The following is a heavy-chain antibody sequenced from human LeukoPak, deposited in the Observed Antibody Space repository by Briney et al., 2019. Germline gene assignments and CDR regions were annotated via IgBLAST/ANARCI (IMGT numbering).Heavy chain of an antibody. CDR1: GGSFSGYY. Sequence: SETLSLTCAVYGGSFSGYYWSWIRQPPGKGLEWIGEINHSGSTNYNPALKSRVTISVDMSKNHFSLTLNSVTAADTAVYYCATEWTDGEYVDYWGQGTLVTVSS. CDR3: ATEWTDGEYVDY. D-gene: IGHD4-17*01. J-gene: IGHJ4*02. V-gene: IGHV4-34*01. CDR2: INHSGST.